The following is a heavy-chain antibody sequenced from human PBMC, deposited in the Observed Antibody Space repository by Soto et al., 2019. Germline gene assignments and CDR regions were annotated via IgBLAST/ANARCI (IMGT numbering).Heavy chain of an antibody. CDR3: ARESGSGSYYYYYYYGMDV. D-gene: IGHD3-10*01. CDR1: GGSFSGYY. Sequence: SETLSLTCAVYGGSFSGYYWSWIRRPPGKGLEWIGEINHSGSTNYNPSLKSRVTISVDTSKNQFSLKLSSVTAADTAVYYCARESGSGSYYYYYYYGMDVWGQGTTVTVSS. J-gene: IGHJ6*02. V-gene: IGHV4-34*01. CDR2: INHSGST.